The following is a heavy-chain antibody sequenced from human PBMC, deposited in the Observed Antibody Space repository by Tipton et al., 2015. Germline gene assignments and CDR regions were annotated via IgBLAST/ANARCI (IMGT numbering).Heavy chain of an antibody. D-gene: IGHD3-22*01. J-gene: IGHJ2*01. V-gene: IGHV4-34*01. CDR1: GGSFSDYY. CDR3: ARDRYYHSRGMDYWYFDL. CDR2: INHSGNT. Sequence: TLSLTCAVYGGSFSDYYWAWIRQPPGEGLEWIGEINHSGNTNYNPSLKSRVTISVDTSNHQFSLKLSSVTAADTAVNYCARDRYYHSRGMDYWYFDLWGRGTLVTVSS.